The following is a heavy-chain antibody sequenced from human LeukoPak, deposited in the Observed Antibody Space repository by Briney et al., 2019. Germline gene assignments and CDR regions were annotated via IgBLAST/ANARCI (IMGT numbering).Heavy chain of an antibody. CDR1: GGSISSSSYY. CDR3: ASPEYCSGGSCYSGWYFDL. V-gene: IGHV4-39*01. J-gene: IGHJ2*01. Sequence: SETLSLTCAVSGGSISSSSYYWGWIRQPPGEGLEWIGSIYYSGSTYYNPSLKSRVTISVDTSKNQFSLKMSSVTAADTAVYYCASPEYCSGGSCYSGWYFDLWGRGTLVTVSS. D-gene: IGHD2-15*01. CDR2: IYYSGST.